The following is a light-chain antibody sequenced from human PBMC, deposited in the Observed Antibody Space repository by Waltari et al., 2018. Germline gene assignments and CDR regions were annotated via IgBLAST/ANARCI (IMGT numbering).Light chain of an antibody. V-gene: IGLV2-18*02. J-gene: IGLJ1*01. CDR2: EVT. CDR3: SSFTSSTTYV. CDR1: SSDVGAYNR. Sequence: QSALTQPPSVSGSPGQSVTIPCTGSSSDVGAYNRLSWYQQPPGSAPKRMIYEVTNRPSGVPHRFSGSKSGNTASLTISGLQAEDEADYYCSSFTSSTTYVFGTGTKVTVL.